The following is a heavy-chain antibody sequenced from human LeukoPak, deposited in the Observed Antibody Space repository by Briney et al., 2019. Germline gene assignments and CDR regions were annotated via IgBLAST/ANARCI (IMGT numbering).Heavy chain of an antibody. J-gene: IGHJ3*02. D-gene: IGHD5-24*01. CDR1: GITFSNSA. CDR3: VKSAGKDGYRDVFDI. CDR2: ITKSGDQT. V-gene: IGHV3-23*01. Sequence: PGGSLRLSCVPSGITFSNSALSWVRQAPGKGLEWVSTITKSGDQTHYADSVRGLFTISRDIFKNTLYLQMNSLRAEDTAVYHCVKSAGKDGYRDVFDISGQGTVVTVSS.